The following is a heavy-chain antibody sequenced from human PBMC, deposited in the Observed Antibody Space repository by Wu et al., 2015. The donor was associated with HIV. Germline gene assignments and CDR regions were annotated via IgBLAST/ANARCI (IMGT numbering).Heavy chain of an antibody. CDR2: IIPIFGTP. Sequence: QVQLVQSGAEVKKTGASVKVSCKASGESFSKLIISWVREAPGQGLEWMGGIIPIFGTPNYGQKFQGRVSIGADESSSTAYMHLGGLTSDDTAVYFCAIGHTDAFGDFYYSMDVWGSGTAVTVSS. J-gene: IGHJ6*03. D-gene: IGHD3-3*01. CDR3: AIGHTDAFGDFYYSMDV. V-gene: IGHV1-69*01. CDR1: GESFSKLI.